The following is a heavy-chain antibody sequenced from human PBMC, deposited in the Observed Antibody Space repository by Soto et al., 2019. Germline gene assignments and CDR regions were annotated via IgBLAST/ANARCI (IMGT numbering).Heavy chain of an antibody. CDR3: AREGEMPYYYYGLDV. Sequence: QVQLVQSGAEVRKPGASVKVSCKASGYTFTTYGISWVRQATGQGLVWMGWISGYNGHTKYAQKFQGRVTMTTDTSTSTVYMDLRSLRSDDTAVYYCAREGEMPYYYYGLDVWGQGTTVTVSS. V-gene: IGHV1-18*01. CDR2: ISGYNGHT. D-gene: IGHD3-16*01. J-gene: IGHJ6*02. CDR1: GYTFTTYG.